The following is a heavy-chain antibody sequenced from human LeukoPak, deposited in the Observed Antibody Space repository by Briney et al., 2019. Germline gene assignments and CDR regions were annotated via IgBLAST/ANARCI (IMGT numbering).Heavy chain of an antibody. CDR2: IDKKDNLYAT. V-gene: IGHV3-73*01. CDR3: TRDRGTYNWFDP. CDR1: GFTFSGSA. D-gene: IGHD2-15*01. J-gene: IGHJ5*02. Sequence: GGSLRLSCAASGFTFSGSAVHWVRQSSGKGLEWVGHIDKKDNLYATAYAESVKGRFTISRDDSKDTAFLHMDSLKTEDTALYYCTRDRGTYNWFDPWGQGTLVTVSA.